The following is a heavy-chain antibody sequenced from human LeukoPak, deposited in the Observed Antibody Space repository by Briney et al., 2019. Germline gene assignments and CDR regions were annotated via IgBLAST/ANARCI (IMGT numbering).Heavy chain of an antibody. Sequence: SQTLSLTCAISGDSVSSNRAAWSWIRQSPSRGLEWLGRTYYRSRWYNDYAVSVKSRITIDPDTSKNQFSLQLNSVTPEDTAVYYCARDPARDGYSYYAFDIWGQGTFVTVSS. CDR2: TYYRSRWYN. CDR3: ARDPARDGYSYYAFDI. V-gene: IGHV6-1*01. J-gene: IGHJ3*02. CDR1: GDSVSSNRAA. D-gene: IGHD5-24*01.